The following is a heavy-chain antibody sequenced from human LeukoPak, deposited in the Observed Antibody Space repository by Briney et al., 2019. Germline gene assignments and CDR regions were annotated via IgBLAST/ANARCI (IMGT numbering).Heavy chain of an antibody. CDR2: ISYDGSNK. CDR1: EFTFSSYG. D-gene: IGHD2-2*01. J-gene: IGHJ5*02. CDR3: AKVAIVVVPGGFDP. Sequence: GRSLRLSCAASEFTFSSYGMHWVRKAPGKGLEWVAVISYDGSNKYYTDSVKGRFTISRDNSKNTLYLQMNSLRAEDTAVYYCAKVAIVVVPGGFDPWGQGTLVTVSS. V-gene: IGHV3-30*18.